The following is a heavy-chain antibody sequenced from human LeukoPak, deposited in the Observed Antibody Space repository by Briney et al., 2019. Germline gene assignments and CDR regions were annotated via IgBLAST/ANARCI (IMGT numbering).Heavy chain of an antibody. CDR2: IYTSGST. J-gene: IGHJ5*02. V-gene: IGHV4-61*02. CDR1: GSSISSGSYY. D-gene: IGHD2-2*01. CDR3: ARDLDCSSTSCYARYNWFDP. Sequence: SQTLSLTCTVSGSSISSGSYYWIWIRQPAGKGLEWIGRIYTSGSTSYNSTLKSRVTISVDTSKNQFSLKLSSVTAADTAVYYCARDLDCSSTSCYARYNWFDPWGQGTLVTVSS.